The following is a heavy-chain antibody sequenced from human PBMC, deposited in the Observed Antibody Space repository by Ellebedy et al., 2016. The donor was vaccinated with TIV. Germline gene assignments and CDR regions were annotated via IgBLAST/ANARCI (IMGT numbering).Heavy chain of an antibody. CDR3: ARDGVTTRFSLFDY. V-gene: IGHV3-7*01. D-gene: IGHD4-11*01. CDR2: IKQDGSEK. CDR1: GFTFSSYW. J-gene: IGHJ4*02. Sequence: GESLKISCAASGFTFSSYWMNWVRQAPGKGLEWVANIKQDGSEKNYVDSVKGRFTISRDNAKKSLYLQMNSLRVEDTAVYYCARDGVTTRFSLFDYWGQGTLVTVSS.